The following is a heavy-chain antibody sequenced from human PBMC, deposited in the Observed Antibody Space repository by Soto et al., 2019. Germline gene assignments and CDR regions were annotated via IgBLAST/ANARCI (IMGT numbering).Heavy chain of an antibody. J-gene: IGHJ5*02. Sequence: SVKVSCKASGGTFSSYAISWVRQAPGQGLEWMGGIIPIFGTANYAQKFQGRVTITADESTSTAYMELSSLRSEDTAVYYCARDPLTSRNWFAPWGQGTLVPVSS. CDR1: GGTFSSYA. CDR2: IIPIFGTA. V-gene: IGHV1-69*13. D-gene: IGHD7-27*01. CDR3: ARDPLTSRNWFAP.